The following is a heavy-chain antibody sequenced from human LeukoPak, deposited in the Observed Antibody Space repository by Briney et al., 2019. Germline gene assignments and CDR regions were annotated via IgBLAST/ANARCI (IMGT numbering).Heavy chain of an antibody. CDR3: ARDSLRFSVYYYYGMDV. D-gene: IGHD3-3*01. V-gene: IGHV1-69*13. Sequence: ASVKVSCKASGGTFSSYAISWVRQAPGQGLEWMGGIIPIFGTANYAQKFQGRVTITADESTSTAYMELSSLRSEDTAVYYCARDSLRFSVYYYYGMDVWGQGTTVTVSS. CDR1: GGTFSSYA. CDR2: IIPIFGTA. J-gene: IGHJ6*02.